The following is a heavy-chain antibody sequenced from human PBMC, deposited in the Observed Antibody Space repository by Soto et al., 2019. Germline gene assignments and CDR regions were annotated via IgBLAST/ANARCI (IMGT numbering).Heavy chain of an antibody. CDR2: IYYSGST. J-gene: IGHJ4*02. Sequence: SETLSLTCTVSGGSFSPNYWAWIQQPPGKGLEWIAYIYYSGSTEYNPSLKSRVTISVDTAKNQFSLKVNSMTAADTAVYYCARWDSGVNCIRTPCYATSDYWGQGTVVTVSS. CDR3: ARWDSGVNCIRTPCYATSDY. D-gene: IGHD2-2*01. CDR1: GGSFSPNY. V-gene: IGHV4-59*08.